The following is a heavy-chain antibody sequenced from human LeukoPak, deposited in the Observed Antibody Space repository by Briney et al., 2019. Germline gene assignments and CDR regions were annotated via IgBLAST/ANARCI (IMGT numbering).Heavy chain of an antibody. J-gene: IGHJ4*02. Sequence: GGSLRLSCAASGFSFSNYYMSWVRQAPGKGLEWVAHIKQDGSDKYSVDSVKGRFTISRDNVKNTLYLQMNSLRAEDTAVYYCARGPSGYHNTGGQGTLVTVSS. CDR2: IKQDGSDK. CDR3: ARGPSGYHNT. D-gene: IGHD5-12*01. CDR1: GFSFSNYY. V-gene: IGHV3-7*01.